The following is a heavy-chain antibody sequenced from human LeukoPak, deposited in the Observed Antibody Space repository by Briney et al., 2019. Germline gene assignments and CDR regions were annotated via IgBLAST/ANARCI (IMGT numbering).Heavy chain of an antibody. CDR3: AKDVGKWESLHFFDY. Sequence: GGSLRLSCLTSGFTLSTNAMSWVRQAPGKGLEWISGISGSGASSYYADSVKGRFTISRDDSRNTLYLQMNSLRGDDTAVYYCAKDVGKWESLHFFDYWGQGTLVTVSS. V-gene: IGHV3-23*01. D-gene: IGHD1-26*01. J-gene: IGHJ4*02. CDR2: ISGSGASS. CDR1: GFTLSTNA.